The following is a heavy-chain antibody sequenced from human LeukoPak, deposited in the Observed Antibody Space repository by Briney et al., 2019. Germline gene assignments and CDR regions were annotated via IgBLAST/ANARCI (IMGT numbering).Heavy chain of an antibody. Sequence: GGSLRLSCAASGFTFSSYGMSWVRQAPGKGLEWVSAISGSGGSTYYADSVKGRFTISRDNSKNTLYLQMNSLRAEDTAVYYCAKGYGSGSYYKYWGQGTLVTVSS. CDR3: AKGYGSGSYYKY. D-gene: IGHD3-10*01. V-gene: IGHV3-23*01. CDR2: ISGSGGST. J-gene: IGHJ4*02. CDR1: GFTFSSYG.